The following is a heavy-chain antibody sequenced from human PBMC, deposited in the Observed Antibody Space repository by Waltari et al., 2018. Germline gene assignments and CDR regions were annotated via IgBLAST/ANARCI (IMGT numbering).Heavy chain of an antibody. J-gene: IGHJ4*02. Sequence: QVQLQPWGAGLLKPSEPLSLTCAVSGGSFSGYSWIWIRQPPGKGLEWIGEINHSGSTNYNPSLKSRVTISVDTSKNQFSLKLSSVTAADTAVYYCARVLQQLTLDYWGQGTLVTVSS. CDR1: GGSFSGYS. CDR2: INHSGST. CDR3: ARVLQQLTLDY. V-gene: IGHV4-34*01. D-gene: IGHD6-13*01.